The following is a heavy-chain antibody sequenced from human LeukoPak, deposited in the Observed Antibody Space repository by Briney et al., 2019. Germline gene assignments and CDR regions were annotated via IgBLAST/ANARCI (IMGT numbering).Heavy chain of an antibody. J-gene: IGHJ4*02. CDR2: ISYDGSNK. CDR3: SRAPRTAANFDY. D-gene: IGHD6-13*01. V-gene: IGHV3-30-3*01. Sequence: GGSLRLYCAASGFTFSSYAMHWVRQAPGKGLEWVAVISYDGSNKYYADSVKGRFTISRDNSKNTLYLQMNSLRVEDTAVYYCSRAPRTAANFDYWGQGTLVTVSS. CDR1: GFTFSSYA.